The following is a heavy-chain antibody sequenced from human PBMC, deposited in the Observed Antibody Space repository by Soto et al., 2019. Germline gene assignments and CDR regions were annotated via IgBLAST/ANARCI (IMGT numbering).Heavy chain of an antibody. CDR2: ISYDGSNK. CDR1: GFTFSSYG. J-gene: IGHJ6*02. D-gene: IGHD1-20*01. V-gene: IGHV3-30*18. CDR3: AKMDITGTYGMDV. Sequence: GGSLRLSCAASGFTFSSYGMHWVRQAPGKGLEWVAVISYDGSNKYYADSVKGRFTISRDNSKNTLYLQMSSLRAEDTAVYYCAKMDITGTYGMDVWGQGTTVTVSS.